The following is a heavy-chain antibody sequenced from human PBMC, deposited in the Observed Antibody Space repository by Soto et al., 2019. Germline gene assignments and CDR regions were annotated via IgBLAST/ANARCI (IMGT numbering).Heavy chain of an antibody. D-gene: IGHD6-6*01. CDR2: TYYSGST. J-gene: IGHJ6*03. Sequence: SETLSLTCTVSGGSISSYYWSWIRQPPGKGLEWIGYTYYSGSTNYNPSLKSRVTISVDTSKNQFSLKLSSVTAADTAVYYCARARYSSSSVGYYYYMDVWGKGTTVTVSS. CDR1: GGSISSYY. CDR3: ARARYSSSSVGYYYYMDV. V-gene: IGHV4-59*01.